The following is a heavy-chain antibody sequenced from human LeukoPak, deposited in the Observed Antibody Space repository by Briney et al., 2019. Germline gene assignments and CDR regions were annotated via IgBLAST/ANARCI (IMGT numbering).Heavy chain of an antibody. CDR3: ATQARGYFYY. CDR2: FDPEDGET. V-gene: IGHV1-24*01. CDR1: GYTLTQLA. J-gene: IGHJ4*02. Sequence: ASVNVSCKVSGYTLTQLAMHWVRQAPGKGLEWMGGFDPEDGETVYAQKFQDRVAMTEDTSTDTANMELTSLASEDTAVYYCATQARGYFYYWGQGTLVTVSS.